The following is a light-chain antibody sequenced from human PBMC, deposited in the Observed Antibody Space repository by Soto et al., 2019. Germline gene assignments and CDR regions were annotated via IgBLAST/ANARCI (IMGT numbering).Light chain of an antibody. CDR2: GAS. Sequence: EIVWTQSPGTLSLSPWERATLSCWASQSVSSSYLAWYQQKPGQAPRLLIYGASSRATGIPDRFSGSGSGTDFTLTISRLEPEDFAVYYCQQHGSSPYTFGQGTKLAIK. J-gene: IGKJ2*01. V-gene: IGKV3-20*01. CDR3: QQHGSSPYT. CDR1: QSVSSSY.